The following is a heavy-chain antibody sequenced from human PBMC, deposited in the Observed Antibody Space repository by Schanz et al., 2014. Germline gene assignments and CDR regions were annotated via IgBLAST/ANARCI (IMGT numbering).Heavy chain of an antibody. J-gene: IGHJ4*02. CDR1: GFTFSSYS. CDR2: IGYLGDT. D-gene: IGHD1-1*01. CDR3: ARGTDGNVHY. Sequence: EVQLLESGGGLVQPGGSLRLSCAASGFTFSSYSMNWVRQAPGKGLEWVSTIGYLGDTYYPDSVKGRFTVSRDSGQNSLYPQMNSLRAGDTAVYYCARGTDGNVHYWGQGALVTVSS. V-gene: IGHV3-13*01.